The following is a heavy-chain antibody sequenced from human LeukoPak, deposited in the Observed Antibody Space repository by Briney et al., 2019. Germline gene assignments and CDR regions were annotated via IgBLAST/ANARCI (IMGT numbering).Heavy chain of an antibody. D-gene: IGHD6-19*01. CDR3: AREPAVAGKPFDY. V-gene: IGHV4-38-2*02. CDR2: IYTSGST. CDR1: GYSISSGYY. Sequence: SETLSLTCTVSGYSISSGYYWGWIRQPPGKGLEWIGRIYTSGSTNYNPSLKSRVTISVDTSKNQFSLKLSSVTAADTAVYYCAREPAVAGKPFDYWGQGTLVTVSS. J-gene: IGHJ4*02.